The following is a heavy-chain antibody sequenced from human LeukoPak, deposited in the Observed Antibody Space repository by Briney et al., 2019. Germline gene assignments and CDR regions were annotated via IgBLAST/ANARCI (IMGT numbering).Heavy chain of an antibody. CDR2: IYSGGST. V-gene: IGHV3-53*01. CDR3: ARDPEGDSSGIPLAFDI. J-gene: IGHJ3*02. CDR1: GFTFSSYW. D-gene: IGHD3-22*01. Sequence: RGGSLRLSCAASGFTFSSYWMHWVRQAPGKGLEWVSVIYSGGSTYYADSVKGRFTISRDNSKNTLYLQMNSLRAEDTAVYYCARDPEGDSSGIPLAFDIWGQGTMVTVSS.